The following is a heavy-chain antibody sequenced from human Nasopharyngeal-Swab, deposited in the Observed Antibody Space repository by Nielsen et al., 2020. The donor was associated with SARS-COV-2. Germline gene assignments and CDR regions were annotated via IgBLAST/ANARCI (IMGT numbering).Heavy chain of an antibody. CDR2: IYTSGST. CDR3: ARVDNYYDSSGYRQYYFDY. CDR1: GGSISSYY. D-gene: IGHD3-22*01. V-gene: IGHV4-4*07. J-gene: IGHJ4*02. Sequence: SETLSLTCTVSGGSISSYYWSWIRQPAGKGLEWIGRIYTSGSTNYTPSLKSRVTMSVDTSKNQFSLKLSSVTAADTAVYYCARVDNYYDSSGYRQYYFDYWGQGTLVTVSS.